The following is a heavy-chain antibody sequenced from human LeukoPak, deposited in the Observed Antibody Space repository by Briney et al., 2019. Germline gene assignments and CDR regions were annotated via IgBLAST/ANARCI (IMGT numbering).Heavy chain of an antibody. CDR3: ARDPPAAYYYDSSGYRQGVGEAFDI. D-gene: IGHD3-22*01. CDR1: GFTFSSYS. Sequence: PGGSLRLSCAASGFTFSSYSMNWVRQAPGKGLEWVSSISSSSSYIYYADSVKGRFTISRDNAKNSLYLQMNSLRAEDTAVYYCARDPPAAYYYDSSGYRQGVGEAFDIWGQGTMVTVSS. CDR2: ISSSSSYI. V-gene: IGHV3-21*01. J-gene: IGHJ3*02.